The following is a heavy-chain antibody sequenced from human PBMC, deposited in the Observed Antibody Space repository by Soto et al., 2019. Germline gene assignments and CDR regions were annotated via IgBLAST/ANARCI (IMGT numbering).Heavy chain of an antibody. V-gene: IGHV1-69*13. D-gene: IGHD2-21*02. Sequence: SVKVSCKASGGTFSSYAISWVRQAPGQGXEWMGGIIPIFGTANYAQKFQGRVTITADESTSTAYMELSSLRSEDAAVYYCATSGAHMVVGTGVRGWFDAWGQGALVTVSS. J-gene: IGHJ5*02. CDR2: IIPIFGTA. CDR3: ATSGAHMVVGTGVRGWFDA. CDR1: GGTFSSYA.